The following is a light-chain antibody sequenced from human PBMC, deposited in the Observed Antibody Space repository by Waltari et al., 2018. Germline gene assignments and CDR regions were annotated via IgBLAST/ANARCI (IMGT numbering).Light chain of an antibody. V-gene: IGLV2-8*01. CDR1: RRDVGGYNY. CDR2: EVN. CDR3: TSYAGSHNWV. J-gene: IGLJ2*01. Sequence: QSALTQPPSASGSPGQPVTISCPGTRRDVGGYNYVPWYQHHPGKAPNLMIFEVNKRPSGVPDRFSGSKSGNTASLTVSGLQADDEADYYCTSYAGSHNWVFGGGTKLTVL.